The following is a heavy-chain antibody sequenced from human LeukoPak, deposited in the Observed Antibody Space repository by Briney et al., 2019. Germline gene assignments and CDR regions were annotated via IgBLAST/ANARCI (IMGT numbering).Heavy chain of an antibody. D-gene: IGHD6-13*01. J-gene: IGHJ3*02. CDR2: ISYDGSNK. V-gene: IGHV3-30*18. CDR3: AKTFIAAAGTQTRRGAFDI. CDR1: GFTFSSYG. Sequence: GGSLRLSCAASGFTFSSYGMHWVRQAPGKGLEWVAVISYDGSNKYYADSVKGRFTISRDNSRNTLYLQMNSLRAEDTAVYYCAKTFIAAAGTQTRRGAFDIWGQGTMVTVSS.